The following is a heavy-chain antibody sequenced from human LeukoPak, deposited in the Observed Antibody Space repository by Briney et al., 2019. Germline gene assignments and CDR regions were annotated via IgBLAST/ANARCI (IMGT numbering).Heavy chain of an antibody. Sequence: GGSLRLSCAASGFTFSSYWMNWVRQAPGKGLEWVANIKQDGSEKYYVDSVKGRFTISRDNAKNSLYLQMNSLRAEDTAVYYCARDLNYYDSSGYFLAWDYWGQGTLVTVSS. CDR1: GFTFSSYW. D-gene: IGHD3-22*01. V-gene: IGHV3-7*01. J-gene: IGHJ4*02. CDR2: IKQDGSEK. CDR3: ARDLNYYDSSGYFLAWDY.